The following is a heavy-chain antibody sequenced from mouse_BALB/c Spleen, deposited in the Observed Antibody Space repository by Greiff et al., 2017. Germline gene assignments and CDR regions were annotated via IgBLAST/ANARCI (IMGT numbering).Heavy chain of an antibody. CDR1: GYSFTGYY. CDR3: ARSYGNWGWFAY. J-gene: IGHJ3*01. Sequence: EVQLQQSGPELVKPGASVKISCKASGYSFTGYYMHWVKQSHVKSLEWIGRINPYNGATSYNQNFKDKASLTVDKSSSTAYMELHSLTSEDSAVYYCARSYGNWGWFAYWGQGTLVTVSA. D-gene: IGHD2-1*01. CDR2: INPYNGAT. V-gene: IGHV1-26*01.